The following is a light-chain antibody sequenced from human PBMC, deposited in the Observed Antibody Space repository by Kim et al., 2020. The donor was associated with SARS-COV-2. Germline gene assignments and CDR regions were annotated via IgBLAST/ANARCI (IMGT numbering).Light chain of an antibody. V-gene: IGKV1D-13*01. CDR1: QDISSL. Sequence: AIQLTQSPSSLSASVGDRVTITCRASQDISSLLAWYQQKPGKAPNLLIYDASSLESGVPSRFSGSGSGTDFTLTISSLQPEDFATYYCQQFYDYPLTFGGGTKVDIK. J-gene: IGKJ4*01. CDR3: QQFYDYPLT. CDR2: DAS.